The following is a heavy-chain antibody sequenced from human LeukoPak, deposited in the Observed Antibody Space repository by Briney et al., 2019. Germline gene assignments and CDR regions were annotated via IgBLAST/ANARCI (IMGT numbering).Heavy chain of an antibody. CDR3: ARIHYDFWSGYYTGWDY. CDR2: ISSSGSTI. Sequence: GGSLRLSCAASGFTFSSYEMNWVRQAPGKGLEWVSYISSSGSTIYYADFVKGRFTISRDNAKNSLYLQMNSLRAEDTAVYYCARIHYDFWSGYYTGWDYWGQGTLVTVSS. CDR1: GFTFSSYE. V-gene: IGHV3-48*03. D-gene: IGHD3-3*01. J-gene: IGHJ4*02.